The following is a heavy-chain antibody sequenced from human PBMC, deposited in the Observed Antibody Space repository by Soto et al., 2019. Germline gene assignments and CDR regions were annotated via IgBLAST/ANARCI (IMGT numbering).Heavy chain of an antibody. CDR3: TKPIRFYCSDTSCYSHDV. J-gene: IGHJ6*02. D-gene: IGHD2-2*01. CDR1: GFIFSYYA. Sequence: GGSLRLSCTTSGFIFSYYAFHWVRQAPGKGLEWVAVISYDGRTQYYADSVKGRFTIFKDNSKNTLYLQMDSLRDDDTAVYYCTKPIRFYCSDTSCYSHDVWGQGTTVTVSS. CDR2: ISYDGRTQ. V-gene: IGHV3-30*18.